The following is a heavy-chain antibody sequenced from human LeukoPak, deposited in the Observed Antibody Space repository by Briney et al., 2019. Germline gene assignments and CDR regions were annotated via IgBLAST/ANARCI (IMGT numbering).Heavy chain of an antibody. Sequence: SETLSLTCTVSGGSISSYYWSWIRQPPGKGLEWLGYIYYSGSTNYNPSLKSRVTISVDTSKNQFSLKLSSVTAADTAVYYCAGTYYAHYWGQGTLVTVSS. D-gene: IGHD3-3*01. V-gene: IGHV4-59*01. CDR2: IYYSGST. J-gene: IGHJ4*02. CDR3: AGTYYAHY. CDR1: GGSISSYY.